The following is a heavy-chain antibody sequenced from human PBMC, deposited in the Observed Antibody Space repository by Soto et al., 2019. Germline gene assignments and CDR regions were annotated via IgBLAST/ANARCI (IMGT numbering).Heavy chain of an antibody. D-gene: IGHD2-2*01. CDR2: IWYDGSNK. CDR3: AREPGYCSSTSCYPGGMDV. CDR1: GFTFSSYG. V-gene: IGHV3-33*01. J-gene: IGHJ6*02. Sequence: GGSLRLSCAASGFTFSSYGMHWVRQAPGKGLEWVAVIWYDGSNKYYADSVKGRFTISRDNSKNTLYLQMNSLRSEDTAVYYCAREPGYCSSTSCYPGGMDVWGQGTTVTVSS.